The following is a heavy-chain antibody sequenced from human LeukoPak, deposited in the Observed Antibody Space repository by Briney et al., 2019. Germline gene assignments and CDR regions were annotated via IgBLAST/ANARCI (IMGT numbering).Heavy chain of an antibody. V-gene: IGHV4-59*13. J-gene: IGHJ5*02. D-gene: IGHD4-23*01. CDR1: GGSISSYY. Sequence: AETLSLTCTVSGGSISSYYWSWIRQPPGKGLEWIGYIYYSGSTNYNPSLKRRVTISVDPFKDQCSLKLSSVTAAAPAVYSCAGQVVMAGDWFDPWGQGTLVTVSS. CDR2: IYYSGST. CDR3: AGQVVMAGDWFDP.